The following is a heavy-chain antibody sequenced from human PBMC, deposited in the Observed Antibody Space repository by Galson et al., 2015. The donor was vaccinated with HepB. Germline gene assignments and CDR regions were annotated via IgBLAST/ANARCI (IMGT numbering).Heavy chain of an antibody. CDR3: AKGKLWFGELLSSMDV. V-gene: IGHV3-30*18. CDR1: GLTFSSYG. D-gene: IGHD3-10*01. Sequence: SLRLSCAASGLTFSSYGMHWVRQAPGKGLECVAVISYDGSNKYYADSVKGRFTISRDNSKNTLYLQMNSLRTEDTAVYYCAKGKLWFGELLSSMDVWGQGTTVTVSS. J-gene: IGHJ6*02. CDR2: ISYDGSNK.